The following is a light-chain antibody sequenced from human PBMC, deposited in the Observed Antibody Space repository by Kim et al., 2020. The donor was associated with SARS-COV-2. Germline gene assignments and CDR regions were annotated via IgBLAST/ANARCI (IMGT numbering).Light chain of an antibody. CDR3: QVWDETTEHVI. J-gene: IGLJ2*01. CDR2: SDN. V-gene: IGLV3-21*04. CDR1: DIGEKA. Sequence: KTAKNTCAGSDIGEKAVDWYQQTPGRAPLLVIHSDNRRPSGIPGRISGSKSGNTATLTISRVEAGDEADYYCQVWDETTEHVIFGGGTQLTVL.